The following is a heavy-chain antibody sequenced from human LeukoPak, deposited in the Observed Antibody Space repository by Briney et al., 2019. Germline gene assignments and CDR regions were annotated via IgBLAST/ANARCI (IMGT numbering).Heavy chain of an antibody. D-gene: IGHD6-19*01. J-gene: IGHJ4*02. CDR2: IYRSGDT. CDR3: ARKFSGWFDY. CDR1: GGSISNTNW. Sequence: PSETLSLTCTVSGGSISNTNWWTWVRQPPGKGLEWIGEIYRSGDTNYKPSLKSRVTISIDKSKNQFSLKLNSVTAADTAVYYCARKFSGWFDYWGQGTLVTVSS. V-gene: IGHV4-4*02.